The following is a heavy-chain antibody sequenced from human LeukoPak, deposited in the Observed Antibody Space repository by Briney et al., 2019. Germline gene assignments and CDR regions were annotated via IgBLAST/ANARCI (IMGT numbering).Heavy chain of an antibody. D-gene: IGHD5-12*01. J-gene: IGHJ4*02. V-gene: IGHV3-11*04. CDR1: GFTFSDYY. CDR2: ISSSGSTI. Sequence: NPGGSLRLSCAASGFTFSDYYMSWIRQAPGKGLEWVSYISSSGSTIYYADSVKGRFTISRDNAKNSLYLQMNSLRAEDTAVYYCARDVPSYGYLPFFDYWGQGTLVTVSS. CDR3: ARDVPSYGYLPFFDY.